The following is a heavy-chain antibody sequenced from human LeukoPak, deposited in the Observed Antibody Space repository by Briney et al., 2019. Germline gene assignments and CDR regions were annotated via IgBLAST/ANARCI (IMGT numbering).Heavy chain of an antibody. J-gene: IGHJ4*02. Sequence: SETLSLTCAVYCGSFSGKYWTWIRQPPHKGLEWIGEITHSGSTYYNPSLKSRVTISVDTSRNQFALKLNSVTAAVTAVYYCARDLMTWGQGTLVTVSS. V-gene: IGHV4-34*01. CDR1: CGSFSGKY. CDR3: ARDLMT. CDR2: ITHSGST.